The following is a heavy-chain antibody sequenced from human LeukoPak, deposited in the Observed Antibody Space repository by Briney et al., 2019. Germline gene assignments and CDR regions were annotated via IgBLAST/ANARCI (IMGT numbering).Heavy chain of an antibody. CDR3: ARLRWDFYGMDV. V-gene: IGHV3-23*01. CDR2: ISGSGGST. D-gene: IGHD3-3*01. J-gene: IGHJ6*02. CDR1: GFTFSSYA. Sequence: GGSLRLSCAASGFTFSSYAMSWVRQAPGKGLEWVSAISGSGGSTYYADSVKGRFTISRDNSKNTLYLQMNSLRAEDTAVYYCARLRWDFYGMDVWGQGTTVTVSS.